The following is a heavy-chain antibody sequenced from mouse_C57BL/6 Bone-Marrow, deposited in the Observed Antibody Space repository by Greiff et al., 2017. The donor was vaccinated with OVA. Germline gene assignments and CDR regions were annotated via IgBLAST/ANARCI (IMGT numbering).Heavy chain of an antibody. CDR3: ARLYEYDGYAMDY. J-gene: IGHJ4*01. V-gene: IGHV5-2*01. CDR1: EYEFPSHD. D-gene: IGHD2-4*01. CDR2: INSDGGST. Sequence: EVQRVESGGGLVQPGESLKLSCESNEYEFPSHDMSWVRKTPEKRLELVAAINSDGGSTYYPDTMKRRSTISRDNTKKTLYLQMSSLRSEDTAVYYCARLYEYDGYAMDYWGQGTSVTVSS.